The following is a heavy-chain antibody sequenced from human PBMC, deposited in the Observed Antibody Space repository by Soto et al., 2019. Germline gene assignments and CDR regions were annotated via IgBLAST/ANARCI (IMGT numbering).Heavy chain of an antibody. D-gene: IGHD2-15*01. V-gene: IGHV1-69*01. CDR3: ARDPSRGGGAPYAFDI. CDR1: GGTFSSYA. Sequence: QVQLVHSGAEVKKPGSSVKVSCKASGGTFSSYAISWVRQAPGQGLECMGGIIPIFGTANYAQKFQGRVTITADESTSTAYMELSSLRSEDTAVYYCARDPSRGGGAPYAFDIWGQGTMVTVSS. J-gene: IGHJ3*02. CDR2: IIPIFGTA.